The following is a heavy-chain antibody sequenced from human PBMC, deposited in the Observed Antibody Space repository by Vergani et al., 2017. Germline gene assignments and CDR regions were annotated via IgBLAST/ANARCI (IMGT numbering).Heavy chain of an antibody. CDR2: INPSGGHT. D-gene: IGHD3-9*01. J-gene: IGHJ4*02. V-gene: IGHV1-46*03. CDR3: ARGDYGILTGYRY. Sequence: QVQVVQSGAEVKKSGASLKVCKTSGYTFSNYYMHWVRQAPGQGLEWMGIINPSGGHTNYAQKFQGRVTMTRDTSTSTVYMELSSLRSEDTAIYYCARGDYGILTGYRYWGQGALVTVSA. CDR1: GYTFSNYY.